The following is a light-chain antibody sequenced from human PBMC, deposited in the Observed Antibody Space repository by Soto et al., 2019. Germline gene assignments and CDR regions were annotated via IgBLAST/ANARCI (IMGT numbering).Light chain of an antibody. CDR3: CSYTSSGTVV. J-gene: IGLJ2*01. CDR2: DVV. CDR1: SSDVGGYNY. Sequence: QSALTQPASVSGSPGQSITVSCTGTSSDVGGYNYVCWYQQHPGKAPKLIFYDVVNRPSGVSNRFSASKSGNTASLTISGLQAEDAADYFCCSYTSSGTVVFGGGTKLTVL. V-gene: IGLV2-14*03.